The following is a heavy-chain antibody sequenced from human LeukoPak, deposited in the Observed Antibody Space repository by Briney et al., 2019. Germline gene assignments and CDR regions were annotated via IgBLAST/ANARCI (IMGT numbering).Heavy chain of an antibody. CDR2: IYHSGST. D-gene: IGHD3-10*01. J-gene: IGHJ5*02. CDR3: ARDLMGTMVRRGFDP. Sequence: SETLSLTCTVSGYSISSGYYWGWIRQPPGKGLEWIGSIYHSGSTYYNPSLKSRVTISVDTSKNQFSLKLSSVTAAATAVYYCARDLMGTMVRRGFDPWGQGTLVTVSS. CDR1: GYSISSGYY. V-gene: IGHV4-38-2*02.